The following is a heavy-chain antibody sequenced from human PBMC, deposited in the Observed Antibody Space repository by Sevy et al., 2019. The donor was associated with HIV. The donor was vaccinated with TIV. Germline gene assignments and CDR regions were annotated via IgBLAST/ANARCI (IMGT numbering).Heavy chain of an antibody. D-gene: IGHD5-18*01. CDR1: GFTLSTYW. Sequence: GGSLRLSCAASGFTLSTYWMHWARQVPGKGLVWVSRIKSDGRFTNYADSVKDRFTISRDNTKNTLDLQMNSLRVEDTGVYYCARGGGYSYDSADYWGQGTLVTVSS. V-gene: IGHV3-74*01. CDR2: IKSDGRFT. CDR3: ARGGGYSYDSADY. J-gene: IGHJ4*02.